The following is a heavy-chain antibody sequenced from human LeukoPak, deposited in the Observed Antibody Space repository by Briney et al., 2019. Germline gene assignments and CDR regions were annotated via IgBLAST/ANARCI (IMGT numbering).Heavy chain of an antibody. D-gene: IGHD6-13*01. V-gene: IGHV3-7*03. CDR1: GFTFSSYW. CDR2: IKDDGSEK. Sequence: PGVSLRLSCAASGFTFSSYWMSWVRQAPGKGLEWVANIKDDGSEKYYVDSVKGRFTISRDDAKNSLYLQMNSLRAEDTAVHYCARARDSSWDYWGQGTLVTVSS. J-gene: IGHJ4*02. CDR3: ARARDSSWDY.